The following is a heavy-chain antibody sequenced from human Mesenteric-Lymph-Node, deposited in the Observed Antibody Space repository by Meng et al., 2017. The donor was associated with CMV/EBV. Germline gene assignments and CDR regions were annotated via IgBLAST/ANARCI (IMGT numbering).Heavy chain of an antibody. D-gene: IGHD2-15*01. CDR1: GYTFSTYA. V-gene: IGHV1-3*04. CDR2: INTGNGHT. Sequence: KVSCQASGYTFSTYAIHWVRQAPGQRLEWMGWINTGNGHTKHSQNFQDRLTITRDTSASTVYMELNSLTSEDTAVYYCARREDLLDYWGQGTLVTVSS. J-gene: IGHJ4*02. CDR3: ARREDLLDY.